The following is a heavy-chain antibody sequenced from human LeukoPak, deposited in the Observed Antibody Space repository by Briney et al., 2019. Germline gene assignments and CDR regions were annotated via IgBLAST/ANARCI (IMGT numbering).Heavy chain of an antibody. CDR3: ARGDYGDLAFDY. CDR2: IIPIFGTA. D-gene: IGHD4-17*01. Sequence: ASVKVSCKASGGTFSSYAISWVRQAPGQGLEWMGGIIPIFGTANYAQKFQGRVTITADESTSTAYMELSSLRSEDTAVYYCARGDYGDLAFDYWGQGTLVTVSS. J-gene: IGHJ4*02. CDR1: GGTFSSYA. V-gene: IGHV1-69*13.